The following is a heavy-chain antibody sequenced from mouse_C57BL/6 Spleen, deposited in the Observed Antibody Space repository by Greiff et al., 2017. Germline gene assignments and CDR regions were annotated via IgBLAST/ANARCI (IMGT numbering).Heavy chain of an antibody. CDR1: GFTFSDFY. J-gene: IGHJ4*01. CDR2: SRNKANDYTT. Sequence: EVQGVESGGGLVQSGRSLRLSCATSGFTFSDFYMEWVRQAPGKGLEWIAASRNKANDYTTEYSASVKGRFIVSRDTSQSILYLQMNALRAEDTAIYYCARDGGWVDAMDYWGQGTSVTVSS. V-gene: IGHV7-1*01. D-gene: IGHD1-2*01. CDR3: ARDGGWVDAMDY.